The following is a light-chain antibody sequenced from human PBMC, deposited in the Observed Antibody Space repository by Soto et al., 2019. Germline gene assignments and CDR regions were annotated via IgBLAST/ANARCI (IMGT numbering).Light chain of an antibody. J-gene: IGKJ1*01. CDR3: QQYSSYSRT. Sequence: DIQMTQSPYTLSASVGVRVTITCRASQGISTWLAWYQQKPGTAPKLLIYDAYSLESGVPSRFSGSGSGTEFTLTISSLQPDDYATYYCQQYSSYSRTFGQGTKVEIK. V-gene: IGKV1-5*01. CDR1: QGISTW. CDR2: DAY.